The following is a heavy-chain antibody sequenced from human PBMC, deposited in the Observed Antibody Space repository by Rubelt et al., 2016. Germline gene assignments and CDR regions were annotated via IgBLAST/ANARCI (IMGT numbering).Heavy chain of an antibody. CDR3: ARGLSTNGSGGNA. J-gene: IGHJ4*02. V-gene: IGHV4-39*07. Sequence: QLQLQESGPGLVKPSETLSLTCTVSGGSISSSSYYWGWIRQPPGKGLEWIGEINHSGSTNYNPSLKGRVTISVDTSKNQFSLKLSSVTAADTAVYYCARGLSTNGSGGNAWGQGTLVTVSS. CDR2: INHSGST. D-gene: IGHD3-10*01. CDR1: GGSISSSSYY.